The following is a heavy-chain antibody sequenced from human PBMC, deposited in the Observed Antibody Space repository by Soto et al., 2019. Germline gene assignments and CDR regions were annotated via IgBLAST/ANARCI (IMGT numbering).Heavy chain of an antibody. J-gene: IGHJ6*02. V-gene: IGHV1-69*13. CDR1: GGTFSIYA. CDR2: IIPIFGTA. D-gene: IGHD5-18*01. CDR3: ARGATRGYSYGSGMDV. Sequence: ASVRVSCTSSGGTFSIYAISWVRQAPGQGLEWMGGIIPIFGTANYAQKFQGRVTITADESTSTAYMELSSLRSEDTAVYYCARGATRGYSYGSGMDVWGQGNTVTVSS.